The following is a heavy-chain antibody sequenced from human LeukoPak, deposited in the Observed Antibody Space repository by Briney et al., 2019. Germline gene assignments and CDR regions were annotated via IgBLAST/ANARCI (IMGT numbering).Heavy chain of an antibody. CDR2: TYYRSKWYN. D-gene: IGHD7-27*01. V-gene: IGHV6-1*01. J-gene: IGHJ4*02. CDR3: AREQTGDQSFDC. Sequence: SQTLSLTCAISGDSVSSNTAAWNWIRQSPSRGLEWLGRTYYRSKWYNNYAVSVKSRISINPDTSKNQFSLQLKSVTPEDTAVYYCAREQTGDQSFDCWGQGTLVTVSS. CDR1: GDSVSSNTAA.